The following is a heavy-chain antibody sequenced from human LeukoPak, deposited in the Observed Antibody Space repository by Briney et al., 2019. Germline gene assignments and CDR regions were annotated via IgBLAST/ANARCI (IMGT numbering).Heavy chain of an antibody. J-gene: IGHJ4*02. D-gene: IGHD4-17*01. CDR1: GGSISSYY. CDR2: IYYSGST. CDR3: ARLGDDYGDYGDY. V-gene: IGHV4-59*08. Sequence: KPSETLSLTCTVSGGSISSYYWSWIRQPPGKGLEWIGYIYYSGSTNYNPSLKSRVTISVDTSKNQFSLRLSSVTAADTAVYYCARLGDDYGDYGDYWGQGALVTVSS.